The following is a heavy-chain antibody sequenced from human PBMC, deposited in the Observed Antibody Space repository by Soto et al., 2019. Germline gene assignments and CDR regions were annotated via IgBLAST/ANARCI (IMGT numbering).Heavy chain of an antibody. V-gene: IGHV1-58*02. CDR3: ARDGDQGANSDYTTSPPIDY. J-gene: IGHJ4*01. CDR2: VVVGSRNT. CDR1: GFTFTSSA. D-gene: IGHD3-3*01. Sequence: GASVKVSCKGSGFTFTSSAIQWVRQARGQRLEWIGWVVVGSRNTNYAQKFQERVTITGDMSTSTAYMELSSLRSEDTAVYYCARDGDQGANSDYTTSPPIDYWG.